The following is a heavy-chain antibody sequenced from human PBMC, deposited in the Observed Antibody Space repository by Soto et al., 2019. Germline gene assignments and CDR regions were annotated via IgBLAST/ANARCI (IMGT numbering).Heavy chain of an antibody. CDR1: GFTSDELA. CDR2: IRSRSYGGTT. V-gene: IGHV3-49*03. J-gene: IGHJ4*02. CDR3: SSFRGQWLGRPFDF. Sequence: GGSLRLSCTTSGFTSDELALSWFRQPPGEGLEWVGFIRSRSYGGTTEYAASVKGRCTISRDDSKSTAYLQMNSLKTEDTAVYYCSSFRGQWLGRPFDFWGEGTLVTVS. D-gene: IGHD6-19*01.